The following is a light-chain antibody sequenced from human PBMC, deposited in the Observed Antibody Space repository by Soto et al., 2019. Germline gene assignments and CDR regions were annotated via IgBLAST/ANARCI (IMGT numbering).Light chain of an antibody. CDR1: QXVXXN. V-gene: IGKV3-15*01. CDR2: GAS. CDR3: QQYNNWPRT. Sequence: EIVXXXSPAXXXXXPGEXXXXXXXXSQXVXXNLAWYQQKPGQAPRLLIYGASTRATGIPARFSGSGSGTEFTLTISSLQSEDFAVYHCQQYNNWPRTFGQGTKVEIK. J-gene: IGKJ1*01.